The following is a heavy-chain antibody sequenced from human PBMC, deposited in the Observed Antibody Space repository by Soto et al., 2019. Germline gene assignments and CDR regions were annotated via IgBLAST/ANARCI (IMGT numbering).Heavy chain of an antibody. Sequence: VGSLRLSCAASGFTFSTYAMSWVRHAPGKGLEWVSAISGSGGSTYYADSVKGRFTISRDNSKNTLFLQMNSLRAEDTAVHYCARGLGYCRSTRSYIWSEHWGQGPQVTVSS. J-gene: IGHJ4*02. D-gene: IGHD2-2*02. CDR2: ISGSGGST. CDR3: ARGLGYCRSTRSYIWSEH. CDR1: GFTFSTYA. V-gene: IGHV3-23*01.